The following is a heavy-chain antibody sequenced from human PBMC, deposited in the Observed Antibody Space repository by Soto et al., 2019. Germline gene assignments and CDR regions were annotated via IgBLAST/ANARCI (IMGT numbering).Heavy chain of an antibody. CDR3: AIGYMDWFDP. Sequence: SETLSLTCTVSGDSTSYYYWSWIRVAPGKGLEWIGSVYHSGSTNYNPSLKSRVTILRASSKAQFSLKLNSATAADTAVYYCAIGYMDWFDPWGQGTLVTVSS. V-gene: IGHV4-59*08. D-gene: IGHD2-2*02. CDR1: GDSTSYYY. CDR2: VYHSGST. J-gene: IGHJ5*02.